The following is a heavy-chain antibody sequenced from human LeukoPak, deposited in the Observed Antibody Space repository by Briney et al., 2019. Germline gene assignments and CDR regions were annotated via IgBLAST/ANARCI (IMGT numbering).Heavy chain of an antibody. D-gene: IGHD3-3*01. V-gene: IGHV3-23*01. CDR3: ARDFWSGYCDY. J-gene: IGHJ4*02. CDR2: ISGSGGST. CDR1: GFTFSSYE. Sequence: GGSLRLSCAASGFTFSSYEMNWVRQAPGKGLEWVSAISGSGGSTFYADSVKGRFTISRDNSKNTLYLQMNSLRADDTAIYYCARDFWSGYCDYWGQGTLVTVSS.